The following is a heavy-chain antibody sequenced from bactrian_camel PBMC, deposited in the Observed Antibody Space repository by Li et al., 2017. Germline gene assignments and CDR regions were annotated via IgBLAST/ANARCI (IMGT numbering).Heavy chain of an antibody. CDR2: IYTGGGSI. CDR3: SANGKGLYCEAAGLGY. CDR1: GVTIKSNC. J-gene: IGHJ4*01. Sequence: HVQLVESGGGSVQAGGSLRLSCAPSGVTIKSNCMGWYRQVPGKERVAVASIYTGGGSIYYHDSVKGRFTISQDDSTNTLYLEMNNLKPDDTALYYCSANGKGLYCEAAGLGYRGQGTQVTVS. D-gene: IGHD1*01. V-gene: IGHV3S54*01.